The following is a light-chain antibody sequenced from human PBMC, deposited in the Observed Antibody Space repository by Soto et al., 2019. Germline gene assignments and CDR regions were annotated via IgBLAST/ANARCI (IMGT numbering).Light chain of an antibody. Sequence: QSVLTQSPSASASLGASGKLTCTLPSAYSTYGIAWHQQQPEKGPRFLMRINSDGTHTKGDGIPDRFSGSSFGTERYLTISTVQSEDGADYYCQTGGTGVIFGGGTKVTVL. CDR2: INSDGTH. CDR3: QTGGTGVI. V-gene: IGLV4-69*01. J-gene: IGLJ2*01. CDR1: SAYSTYG.